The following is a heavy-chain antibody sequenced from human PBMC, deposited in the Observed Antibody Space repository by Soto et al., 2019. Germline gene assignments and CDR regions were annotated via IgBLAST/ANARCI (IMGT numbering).Heavy chain of an antibody. V-gene: IGHV2-26*01. CDR1: GFSLSNGRTG. Sequence: QVTLKESGPVLVKPTETLTLTCTVSGFSLSNGRTGVSWICQPPGKALEWLAHIFSNDEKSYSTSLKTRLTISKDTFKSKVVLTMTNMDPMDTATYYCARIRIVAAGNNCDYWGQGTLVTVSS. J-gene: IGHJ4*02. CDR3: ARIRIVAAGNNCDY. D-gene: IGHD6-13*01. CDR2: IFSNDEK.